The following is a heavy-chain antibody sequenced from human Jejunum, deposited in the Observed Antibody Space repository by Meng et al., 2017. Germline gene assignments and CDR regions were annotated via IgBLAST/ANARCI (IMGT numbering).Heavy chain of an antibody. CDR3: ARGVGDIRFGFDY. D-gene: IGHD3-16*01. V-gene: IGHV4-4*02. J-gene: IGHJ4*02. Sequence: QVPLKESGPGLVNPSGTLSLTCAFYGGSISSSSWWSWVRQPPGKGLEWIGEIYHSGRSNFIPSLKSRVSISLDESKNQFSLTLNSVTAADTAVYYCARGVGDIRFGFDYWGQGILVTVSS. CDR1: GGSISSSSW. CDR2: IYHSGRS.